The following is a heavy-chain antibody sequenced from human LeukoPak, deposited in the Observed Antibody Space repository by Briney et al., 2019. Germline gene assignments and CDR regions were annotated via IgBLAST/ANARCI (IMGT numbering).Heavy chain of an antibody. CDR1: GGTFSSCA. Sequence: GASVKVSCKASGGTFSSCAISWVRRAPGQGLEWMGRIIPILGIANYAQKFQGRVTITADKSTSTAYMELSSLRSEDTAVYYCARDRSSSSLHYWGQGTLVTVSS. CDR2: IIPILGIA. J-gene: IGHJ4*02. D-gene: IGHD6-6*01. V-gene: IGHV1-69*04. CDR3: ARDRSSSSLHY.